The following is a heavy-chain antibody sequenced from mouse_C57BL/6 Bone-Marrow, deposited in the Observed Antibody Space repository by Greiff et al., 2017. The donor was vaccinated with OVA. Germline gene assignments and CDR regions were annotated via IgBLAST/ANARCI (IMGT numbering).Heavy chain of an antibody. CDR2: ISDGGSYT. Sequence: EVQLQESGGGLVKPGGSLKLSCAASGFTFSSYAMSWVRQTPEKRLEWVATISDGGSYTYYPDNVKGRFTISRDNAKNNLYLQMSHLKSEDTAMYYCARDRGRVHFDYWGQGTTLTVSS. CDR3: ARDRGRVHFDY. J-gene: IGHJ2*01. V-gene: IGHV5-4*01. CDR1: GFTFSSYA.